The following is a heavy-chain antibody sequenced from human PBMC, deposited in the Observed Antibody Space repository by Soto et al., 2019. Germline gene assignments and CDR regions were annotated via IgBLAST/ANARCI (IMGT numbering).Heavy chain of an antibody. CDR3: AKAPGVITFGGVIVEYYFDY. CDR1: GFTFSSYA. J-gene: IGHJ4*02. D-gene: IGHD3-16*02. V-gene: IGHV3-23*01. Sequence: EVQLLESGGGLVQPGGSLRLSCAASGFTFSSYAMSWVRQAPGKGLEWVSAISGSGCSTYYADSVKGRFTISRDNSKNTLYLQMNSLRAEDTAVYYCAKAPGVITFGGVIVEYYFDYWGQGTLVTVSS. CDR2: ISGSGCST.